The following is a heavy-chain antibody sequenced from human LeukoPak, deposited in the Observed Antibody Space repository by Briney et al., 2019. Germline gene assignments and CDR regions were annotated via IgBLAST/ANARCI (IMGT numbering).Heavy chain of an antibody. J-gene: IGHJ5*02. CDR3: AREAGGDPGVWFDP. D-gene: IGHD2-21*02. CDR1: GGSLSSYY. Sequence: SDTLSLTCIVSGGSLSSYYWIWIRQPPGKGLEWIGYIYYSGSTNYNPSLKSRVTISVDTSKNQFSLKLSSVTAADTAVYYCAREAGGDPGVWFDPWGQGALVTVSS. CDR2: IYYSGST. V-gene: IGHV4-59*01.